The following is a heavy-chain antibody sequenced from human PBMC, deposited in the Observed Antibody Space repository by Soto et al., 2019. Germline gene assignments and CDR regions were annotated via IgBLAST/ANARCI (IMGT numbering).Heavy chain of an antibody. CDR3: ARWRGGGLDY. CDR1: GFTVNNSY. D-gene: IGHD3-10*01. J-gene: IGHJ4*02. V-gene: IGHV3-66*01. Sequence: EVQLVESGGGLVQPGGSLRLSCAASGFTVNNSYMNWVRQAPGKGLEWVSVIYSGGSTYYAASVKGRFTISRDNFKNTLYLQMNSLRAEDTAVYYCARWRGGGLDYWGQGTLVTVSS. CDR2: IYSGGST.